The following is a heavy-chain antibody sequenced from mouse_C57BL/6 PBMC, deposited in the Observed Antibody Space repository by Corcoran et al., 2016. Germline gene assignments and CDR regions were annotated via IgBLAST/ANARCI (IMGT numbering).Heavy chain of an antibody. CDR2: INPNNGGT. V-gene: IGHV1-26*01. D-gene: IGHD4-1*01. J-gene: IGHJ2*01. Sequence: EVQLQQSGPELVKPGASVKISCKASGYTFTDYYMNWVKQSHGKSLEWIGDINPNNGGTSYNQKFKGKATLTVDKSSSTAYMELRSLTSEDSAVYYCARSGGEANWDYWGQGTTLTVSS. CDR1: GYTFTDYY. CDR3: ARSGGEANWDY.